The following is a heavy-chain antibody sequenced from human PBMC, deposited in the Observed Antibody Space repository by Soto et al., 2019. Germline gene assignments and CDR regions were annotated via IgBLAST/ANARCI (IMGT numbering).Heavy chain of an antibody. V-gene: IGHV5-10-1*01. D-gene: IGHD2-8*02. CDR1: GYTFTTFW. J-gene: IGHJ5*02. CDR2: VDPRDSYT. CDR3: GRQYCTASTCDGWFDP. Sequence: GESLKISCKGSGYTFTTFWISWVRQMPGKGLEWMGTVDPRDSYTNYSPSFQDHVSISADKSISTAYLQWSSLEASDTAICYCGRQYCTASTCDGWFDPWGQGTLVTVSS.